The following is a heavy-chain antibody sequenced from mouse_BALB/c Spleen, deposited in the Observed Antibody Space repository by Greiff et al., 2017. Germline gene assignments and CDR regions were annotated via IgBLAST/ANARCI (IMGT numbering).Heavy chain of an antibody. CDR1: GFTFSDYG. D-gene: IGHD4-1*01. CDR2: ISNLAYSI. Sequence: DVKLVESGGGLVQPGGSRKLSCAASGFTFSDYGMAWVRQAPGKGPEWVAFISNLAYSIYYADTVTGRFTISRENAKNTLYLEMSSLRSEDTAMYYCARELGRGYFDYWGQGTTLTVSS. CDR3: ARELGRGYFDY. V-gene: IGHV5-15*02. J-gene: IGHJ2*01.